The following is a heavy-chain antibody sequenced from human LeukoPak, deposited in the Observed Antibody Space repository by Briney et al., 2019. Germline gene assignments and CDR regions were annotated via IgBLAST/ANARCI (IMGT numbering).Heavy chain of an antibody. V-gene: IGHV3-23*01. D-gene: IGHD3-22*01. CDR3: ATASPYCSGDYCRLRFDY. J-gene: IGHJ4*02. Sequence: GGSLRLSCAASGFTFSSSAMSWVRQAPGKGLEWVSAISNNGGYTYYADSVQGRFTISRDNSKSTLCLQMNSLRAEDTAVYYCATASPYCSGDYCRLRFDYWGQGTLVTVSS. CDR2: ISNNGGYT. CDR1: GFTFSSSA.